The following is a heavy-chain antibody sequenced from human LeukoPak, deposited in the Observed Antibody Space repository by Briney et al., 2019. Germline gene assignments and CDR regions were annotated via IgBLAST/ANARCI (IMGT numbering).Heavy chain of an antibody. J-gene: IGHJ4*02. CDR3: ARGRNSSGWYRY. V-gene: IGHV4-34*01. CDR2: INHSGST. D-gene: IGHD6-19*01. Sequence: SETLSLTCAVCGGPFSGYYWSWIRQPPGKGLEWIGEINHSGSTNYNPSLKSRVTISVDTSKNQFSLKLSSVTAADTAVYYCARGRNSSGWYRYWGQGTLVTVSS. CDR1: GGPFSGYY.